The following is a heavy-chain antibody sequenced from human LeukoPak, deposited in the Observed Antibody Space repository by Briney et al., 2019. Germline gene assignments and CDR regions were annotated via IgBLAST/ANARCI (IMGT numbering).Heavy chain of an antibody. Sequence: ASVKVSCKASGYTFTSYAISWVRQAPGQGLEWMGRIIPILGVANYAQKFQGRVTITADKSTSTAYMELSSLRSEDTAVYYCARGGAKNWDYYYYMDVWGKGTTVTVSS. CDR3: ARGGAKNWDYYYYMDV. D-gene: IGHD7-27*01. CDR1: GYTFTSYA. J-gene: IGHJ6*03. V-gene: IGHV1-69*04. CDR2: IIPILGVA.